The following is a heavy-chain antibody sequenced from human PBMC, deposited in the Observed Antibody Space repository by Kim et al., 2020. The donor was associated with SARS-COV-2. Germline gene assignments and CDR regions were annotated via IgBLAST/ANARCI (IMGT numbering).Heavy chain of an antibody. J-gene: IGHJ6*02. Sequence: SETLSLTCTVSGGSISSYYWSWIRQPPGKGLEWIGYIYYSGSTNYNPSLKSRVTISVDTSKNQFSLKLSSVTAADTAVYYCAREGQGYGYYYGMDVWGQGTTVTVSS. CDR1: GGSISSYY. D-gene: IGHD5-18*01. CDR3: AREGQGYGYYYGMDV. CDR2: IYYSGST. V-gene: IGHV4-59*13.